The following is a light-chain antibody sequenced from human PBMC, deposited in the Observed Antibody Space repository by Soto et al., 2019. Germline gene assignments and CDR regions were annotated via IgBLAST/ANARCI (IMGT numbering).Light chain of an antibody. CDR3: NSYTGSNNYVV. J-gene: IGLJ2*01. CDR1: SSDVGGYNY. Sequence: QSALTQPHSRSGSPGQSVTISCTGTSSDVGGYNYVSWYQHHPGKAPKLMIYEVTKRPSGVPDRFSGSKSGNTASLTVSGLQAEDEADYYCNSYTGSNNYVVFGGGTQLTVL. CDR2: EVT. V-gene: IGLV2-8*01.